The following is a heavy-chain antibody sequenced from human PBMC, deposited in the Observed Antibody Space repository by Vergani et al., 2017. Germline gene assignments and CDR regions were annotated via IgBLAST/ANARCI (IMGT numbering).Heavy chain of an antibody. D-gene: IGHD2-21*01. J-gene: IGHJ4*02. CDR2: INPIDSKI. Sequence: EVMLVQSGAEVKKPGESLTISCKYSESSFISNEIAWVRQMSGKGLQWMGNINPIDSKIAYSPSFQGQAIMSLDKSITTAYLQWRSLKASDTAIYYCARHXPCGDGACLHFDHWCQGTQVTVSS. CDR1: ESSFISNE. V-gene: IGHV5-51*01. CDR3: ARHXPCGDGACLHFDH.